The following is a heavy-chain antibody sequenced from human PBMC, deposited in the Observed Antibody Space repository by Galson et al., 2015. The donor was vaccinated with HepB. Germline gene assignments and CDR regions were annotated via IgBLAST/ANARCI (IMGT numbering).Heavy chain of an antibody. CDR1: GFTYSSYE. CDR2: ISSSGTTL. D-gene: IGHD1-26*01. V-gene: IGHV3-48*03. CDR3: ARDGVRVGPTTLDY. Sequence: SLRLSCAASGFTYSSYEMNWVRQAPGKGLEWVSYISSSGTTLYYADSVKGRFTVSRDNAKNSLYLEMNSLREEDTGVYYCARDGVRVGPTTLDYWGQGTLVTVAS. J-gene: IGHJ4*02.